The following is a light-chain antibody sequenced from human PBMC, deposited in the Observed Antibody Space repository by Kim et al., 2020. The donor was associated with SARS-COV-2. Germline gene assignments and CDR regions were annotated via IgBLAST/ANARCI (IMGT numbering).Light chain of an antibody. CDR1: HDIGYY. V-gene: IGKV1-9*01. CDR3: QQLNDLTPYT. CDR2: AAS. Sequence: DIQLTQSPSFLSAFVGDRVTITCRASHDIGYYLAWYQQSPGKAPKLLIYAASTLQSGVPSRFSGSGSGTEFILTISSLQPEDLATYYCQQLNDLTPYTFGQGTKLEI. J-gene: IGKJ2*01.